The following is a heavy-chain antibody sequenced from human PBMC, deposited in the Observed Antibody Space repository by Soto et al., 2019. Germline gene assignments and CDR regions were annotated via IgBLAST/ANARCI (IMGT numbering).Heavy chain of an antibody. CDR3: ARDQPAHYGMDV. J-gene: IGHJ6*02. CDR1: GSIFSSYG. V-gene: IGHV3-33*08. Sequence: PGGSLRLSCAASGSIFSSYGMHWVRQAPGKGLEWVAVIWYDGSNKYYADSVKGRFTISRDNSKNTLYLQMNSLRAEDTAVYYCARDQPAHYGMDVWGQGTTVTVSS. D-gene: IGHD6-25*01. CDR2: IWYDGSNK.